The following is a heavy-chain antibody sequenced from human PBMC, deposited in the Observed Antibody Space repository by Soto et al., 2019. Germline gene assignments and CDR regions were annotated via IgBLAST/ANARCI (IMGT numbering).Heavy chain of an antibody. V-gene: IGHV1-69*13. CDR1: GYTFTSYA. D-gene: IGHD3-16*01. CDR3: ARGDSPYVWFNEF. J-gene: IGHJ4*02. Sequence: SVKVSCKASGYTFTSYAISWVRQAPGQGLEWMGGIIPVFDTPYYAQKFQGRVTITADESTNTAYLELSSLRSDDTAMYYCARGDSPYVWFNEFWGQGSRVTVSS. CDR2: IIPVFDTP.